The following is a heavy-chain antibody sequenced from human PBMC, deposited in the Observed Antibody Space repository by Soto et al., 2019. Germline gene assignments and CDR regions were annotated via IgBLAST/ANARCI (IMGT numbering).Heavy chain of an antibody. J-gene: IGHJ4*02. V-gene: IGHV4-30-2*01. CDR1: GGSISSGGYS. D-gene: IGHD3-3*01. CDR3: ARGYDFWSGYFPYFDY. CDR2: IYHSGST. Sequence: SETLSLTCAVSGGSISSGGYSWSWIRQPPGKGLEWIGYIYHSGSTYYSPSLKSRVTISVDRSKNQFSLKLSSVTAADTAVYYCARGYDFWSGYFPYFDYWGQGTRVTVS.